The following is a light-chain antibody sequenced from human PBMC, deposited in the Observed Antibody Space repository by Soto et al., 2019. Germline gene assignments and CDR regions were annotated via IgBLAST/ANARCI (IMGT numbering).Light chain of an antibody. Sequence: TVMTQPPATLSVSPGERATLSCRASQSVNSNLAWYQQKPGLAPRLLIYAVSTRATGVPARFSGNGSETEFTLTISGLQSDDFALYYCQQYNKWPPWTFGQGTKVDI. V-gene: IGKV3-15*01. CDR1: QSVNSN. CDR2: AVS. CDR3: QQYNKWPPWT. J-gene: IGKJ1*01.